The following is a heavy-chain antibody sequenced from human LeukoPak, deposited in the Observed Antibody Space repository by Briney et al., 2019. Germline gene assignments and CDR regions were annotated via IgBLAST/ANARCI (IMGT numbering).Heavy chain of an antibody. D-gene: IGHD2-15*01. V-gene: IGHV3-73*01. CDR1: GLSFSGSA. Sequence: GGSLRLSCAASGLSFSGSAIHWVRQASGRGLEWLGRIRSKANSYVTVYAASVNGWFIISRDDSGSTAYLQMNSLQTEDTAVYYCTRHTDKYCSGAGCYVDNFYGMDVWGQGTTVTVSS. CDR2: IRSKANSYVT. CDR3: TRHTDKYCSGAGCYVDNFYGMDV. J-gene: IGHJ6*02.